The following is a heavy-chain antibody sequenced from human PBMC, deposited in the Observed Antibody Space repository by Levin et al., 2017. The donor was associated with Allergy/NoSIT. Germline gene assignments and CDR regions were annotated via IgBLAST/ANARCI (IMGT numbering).Heavy chain of an antibody. V-gene: IGHV3-15*07. CDR1: GFTFTNAW. D-gene: IGHD4-11*01. Sequence: GESLKISCAASGFTFTNAWMNWVRQAPGKGLEWVGRIKTKADGGTADYAAPVKGRFIISRDDSKNTVFLQMNNLETEDTAVYYCSLQYFDYWGQGSLVAVSS. J-gene: IGHJ4*02. CDR2: IKTKADGGTA. CDR3: SLQYFDY.